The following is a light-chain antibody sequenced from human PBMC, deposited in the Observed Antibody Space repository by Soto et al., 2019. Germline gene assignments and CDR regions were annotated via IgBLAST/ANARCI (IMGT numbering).Light chain of an antibody. CDR2: INN. V-gene: IGLV1-44*01. CDR1: SSNIGSNT. CDR3: AAWNDSLNGYV. Sequence: QSVLTQPPSASGTPWQRGTISCSGSSSNIGSNTVNCFQHRLVTAPKLLIYINNQRPSGIPDLFSGSTSGTSAYLAISGLQSEDEADYYCAAWNDSLNGYVFGTGTKVTVL. J-gene: IGLJ1*01.